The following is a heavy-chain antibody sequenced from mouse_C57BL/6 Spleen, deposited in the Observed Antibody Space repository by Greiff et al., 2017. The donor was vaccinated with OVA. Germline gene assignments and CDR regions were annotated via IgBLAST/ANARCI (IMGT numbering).Heavy chain of an antibody. CDR1: GFTFSSYA. D-gene: IGHD2-13*01. CDR3: ARGEGQAWFAY. J-gene: IGHJ3*01. V-gene: IGHV5-4*03. CDR2: ISDGGSYT. Sequence: EVKLMESGGGLVKPGGSLKLSCAASGFTFSSYAMSWVRQTPEKRLEWVATISDGGSYTYYPDNVKGRFTISRDNAKNNLYLQMSHLKSEDTAMYYCARGEGQAWFAYWGQGTLVTVSA.